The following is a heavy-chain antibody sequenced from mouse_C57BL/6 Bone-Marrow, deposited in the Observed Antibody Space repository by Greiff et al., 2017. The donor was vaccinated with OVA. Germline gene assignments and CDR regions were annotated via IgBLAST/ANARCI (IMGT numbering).Heavy chain of an antibody. V-gene: IGHV1-55*01. CDR2: FYPGSGST. CDR3: AGGVLRWYFDV. CDR1: GYTFTSYW. Sequence: QVQLKQPGAELVKPGASVKMSCKASGYTFTSYWITWVKQRPGQGLEWIGDFYPGSGSTNYNEKFKIQATLTAATSSNTAYMQLSRLTSEDSAVYYCAGGVLRWYFDVWGTGTTVTVSS. D-gene: IGHD1-1*01. J-gene: IGHJ1*03.